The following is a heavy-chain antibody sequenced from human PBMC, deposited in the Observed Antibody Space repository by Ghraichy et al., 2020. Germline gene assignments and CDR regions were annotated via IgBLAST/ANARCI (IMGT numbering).Heavy chain of an antibody. J-gene: IGHJ4*02. CDR3: ARGGSSGWWVSSHFDY. V-gene: IGHV4-34*01. CDR2: INHSGST. D-gene: IGHD6-19*01. CDR1: GGSFSGYY. Sequence: SETLSLTCAVYGGSFSGYYWSWIRQPPGKGLGWIGEINHSGSTNYNPSLKSRVIISVDTSKNQFSLKLSSVTAADTAVYYCARGGSSGWWVSSHFDYWGQGTLVTVSS.